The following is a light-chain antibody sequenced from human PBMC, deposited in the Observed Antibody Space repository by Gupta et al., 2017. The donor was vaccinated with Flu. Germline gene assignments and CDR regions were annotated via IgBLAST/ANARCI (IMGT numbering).Light chain of an antibody. CDR3: QQYNSYSSLT. CDR1: QSISSW. V-gene: IGKV1-5*03. Sequence: STLSASVGDRGTRTCRARQSISSWLAWNQQKPGKAPKLLIYKASSLESGVPSRFSGSGSGTEFTLTISSLQPDDFATYYCQQYNSYSSLTFGQGTKVEIK. J-gene: IGKJ1*01. CDR2: KAS.